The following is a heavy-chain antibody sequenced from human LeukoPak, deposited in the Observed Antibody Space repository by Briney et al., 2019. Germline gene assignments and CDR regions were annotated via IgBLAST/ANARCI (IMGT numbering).Heavy chain of an antibody. CDR1: GGTFSSYA. Sequence: SVKVSCKASGGTFSSYAISWVRQAPGQGLEWMGGIILIFDTANYAQKFKGRLTITADKSTSTAYKELSSLRSEDTAVYYCARERHDYGDFDYWGQGTLVTVSS. CDR2: IILIFDTA. D-gene: IGHD4-17*01. CDR3: ARERHDYGDFDY. V-gene: IGHV1-69*06. J-gene: IGHJ4*02.